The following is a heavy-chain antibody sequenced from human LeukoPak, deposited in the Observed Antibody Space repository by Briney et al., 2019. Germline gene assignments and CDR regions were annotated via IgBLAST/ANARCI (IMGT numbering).Heavy chain of an antibody. D-gene: IGHD2-21*01. V-gene: IGHV1-24*01. CDR3: ATRRPFHAFEI. CDR2: FDPEDGET. J-gene: IGHJ3*02. Sequence: ASLTVSCKVSGYTFTELSMHWVRQAPGKGLEWMGSFDPEDGETIYAQKCQGRVTMTEDTSTNTAYMELSSLRSEDTAVYYCATRRPFHAFEIWGQGTMFTVSS. CDR1: GYTFTELS.